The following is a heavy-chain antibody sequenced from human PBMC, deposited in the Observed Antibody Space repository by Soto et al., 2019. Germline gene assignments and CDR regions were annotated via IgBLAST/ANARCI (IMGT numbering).Heavy chain of an antibody. D-gene: IGHD3-3*01. CDR3: ARDPLRFLEWATSSGGDY. CDR2: ISSSGSTI. CDR1: GFTFSSYE. V-gene: IGHV3-48*03. Sequence: GGSLRLSCAASGFTFSSYEMNWVRQSPGKGLEWVSYISSSGSTIYYADSVKGRFTISRDNAKNSLYLQMNSLRAEDTAVYYCARDPLRFLEWATSSGGDYWGQGTLVTVSS. J-gene: IGHJ4*02.